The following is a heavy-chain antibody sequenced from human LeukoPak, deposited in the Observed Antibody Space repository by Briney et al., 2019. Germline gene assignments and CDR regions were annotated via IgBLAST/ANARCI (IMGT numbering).Heavy chain of an antibody. V-gene: IGHV4-59*01. CDR2: IYYSGST. CDR1: GGSISSYY. J-gene: IGHJ5*02. Sequence: SETLSLTSTVSGGSISSYYWSWIRQPPGKGLEWIGYIYYSGSTNYNPSLKSRVTISVDTSKNQFSLKLSSVTAADTAVYYCARGDDWFDPWGQGTLVTVSS. CDR3: ARGDDWFDP.